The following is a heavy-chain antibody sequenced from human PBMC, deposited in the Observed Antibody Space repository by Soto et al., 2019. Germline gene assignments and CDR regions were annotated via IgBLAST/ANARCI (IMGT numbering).Heavy chain of an antibody. Sequence: GASVKVSCKASGGTFSSYAISWVRQAPGQGLEWMGGIIPIFGTANYAQKFQGRVTITADKSTSTAYMELSSLRSEDTAVYYCARGGRTDIVLMVYAIPLYGMDVWGQGTTVTVSS. CDR3: ARGGRTDIVLMVYAIPLYGMDV. J-gene: IGHJ6*02. CDR1: GGTFSSYA. V-gene: IGHV1-69*06. CDR2: IIPIFGTA. D-gene: IGHD2-8*01.